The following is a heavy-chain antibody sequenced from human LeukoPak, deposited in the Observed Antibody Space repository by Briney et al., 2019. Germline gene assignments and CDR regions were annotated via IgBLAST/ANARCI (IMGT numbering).Heavy chain of an antibody. Sequence: EESLKISCKSSGFTFTYSWIAWVRQMPGKGLEWMGIIYPGDSDTRYSPSFQGQVSISADTSISTAYLQWSSLKASDTAMYYCAKRDYGGNSGGIDSWGQGTLVTVSS. CDR3: AKRDYGGNSGGIDS. CDR1: GFTFTYSW. D-gene: IGHD4-23*01. J-gene: IGHJ4*02. CDR2: IYPGDSDT. V-gene: IGHV5-51*01.